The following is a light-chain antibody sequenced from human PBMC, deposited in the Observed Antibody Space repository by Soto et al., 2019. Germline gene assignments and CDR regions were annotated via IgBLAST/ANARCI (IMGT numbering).Light chain of an antibody. CDR3: QQYYKWPT. CDR1: QSVSNN. CDR2: DTF. J-gene: IGKJ4*01. V-gene: IGKV3-15*01. Sequence: EIVMTQSPATLSVSPGERATLSCRARQSVSNNLAWYQQKPGQAPRLLVYDTFIRATGIPARFSGSGSGTEYTLTISSLQSEDFAVYYCQQYYKWPTFGGGTKVEIK.